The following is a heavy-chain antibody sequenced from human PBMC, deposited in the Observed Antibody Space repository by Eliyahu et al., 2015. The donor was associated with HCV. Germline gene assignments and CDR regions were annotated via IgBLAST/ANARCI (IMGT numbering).Heavy chain of an antibody. CDR1: GFSFSSYA. CDR2: VSYDGRNK. V-gene: IGHV3-30*04. J-gene: IGHJ4*02. D-gene: IGHD3/OR15-3a*01. CDR3: ARIPSFLDWILERDDY. Sequence: QVQLVESGGGVVQPGRXLRLSCAVXGFSFSSYAIHWVRQXPGKGLEXVAVVSYDGRNKYYADSVKGRFTISRDNSKITLYLQMNSLRLEDTAVYYCARIPSFLDWILERDDYWGQGTLVTVSS.